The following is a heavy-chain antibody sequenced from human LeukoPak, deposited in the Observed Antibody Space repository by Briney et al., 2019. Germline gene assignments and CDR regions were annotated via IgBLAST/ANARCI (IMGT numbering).Heavy chain of an antibody. CDR3: AKGKSGLTGYSDY. CDR1: GFTFSSYA. J-gene: IGHJ4*02. D-gene: IGHD3-9*01. CDR2: ISGSGGST. V-gene: IGHV3-23*01. Sequence: GGALRLSCAASGFTFSSYAMSWVRQAPGKGLEWVSAISGSGGSTYYADSVNGRFTISRDNSKNTLYLQMNSLRAEDTAVYYCAKGKSGLTGYSDYWGQGTLVTVSS.